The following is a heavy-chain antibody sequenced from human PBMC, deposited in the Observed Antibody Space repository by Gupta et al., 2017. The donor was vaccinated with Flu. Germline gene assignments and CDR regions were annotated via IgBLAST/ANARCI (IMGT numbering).Heavy chain of an antibody. J-gene: IGHJ6*02. CDR3: ARGRKVMITFGGGGGLSSAGEGDYYGMDV. Sequence: QVQLQQWGAGLLKPSETLSLTCAVYGGSFSGYYWSWIRQPPGKGLEWIGEINHSGSTNYNPSLKSRVTISVDTSKNQFSLKLSSVTAADTAVYYCARGRKVMITFGGGGGLSSAGEGDYYGMDVWGQGTTVTVSS. V-gene: IGHV4-34*01. CDR1: GGSFSGYY. D-gene: IGHD3-16*01. CDR2: INHSGST.